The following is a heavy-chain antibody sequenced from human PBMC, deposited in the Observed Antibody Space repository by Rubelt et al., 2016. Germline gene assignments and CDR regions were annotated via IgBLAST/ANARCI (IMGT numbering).Heavy chain of an antibody. D-gene: IGHD3-3*01. Sequence: QLQLQESGPRLVKPSETLSLTCTVSGGSIRSSSYYWGWIRQPPGKGLEWIGSIYYSGSTYYNPSLKSRVTISVDTSKNQFSLKLSSVTAADTAVYYCARGRFLEWLPPDYWGQGTLVTVSS. J-gene: IGHJ4*02. CDR1: GGSIRSSSYY. CDR2: IYYSGST. CDR3: ARGRFLEWLPPDY. V-gene: IGHV4-39*01.